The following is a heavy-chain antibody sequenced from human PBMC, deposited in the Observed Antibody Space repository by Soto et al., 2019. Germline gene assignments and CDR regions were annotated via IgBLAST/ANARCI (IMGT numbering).Heavy chain of an antibody. CDR2: TYYRSKWYN. CDR3: ARERYSRALNWFDP. V-gene: IGHV6-1*01. J-gene: IGHJ5*02. D-gene: IGHD6-19*01. CDR1: GDSVSSDSAA. Sequence: SQTLSLTCAISGDSVSSDSAAWNWISQSPSRGLEWLGRTYYRSKWYNDYAVSVKSRITINPDTSKNQFSLQLNSVTPEDTAVYYCARERYSRALNWFDPSGQGTLVTVSS.